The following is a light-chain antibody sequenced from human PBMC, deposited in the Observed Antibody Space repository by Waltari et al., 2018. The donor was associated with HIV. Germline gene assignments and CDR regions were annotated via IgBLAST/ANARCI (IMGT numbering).Light chain of an antibody. Sequence: DIQLTQFPSSLSASVGDRVTITCRASQGVRNDLGWFQQKPGQAPKRLIYAASRLQSGVPPRFSGDGSETFFTLTITDLHPEDFATYFCLQHNSYPFITLGQGTRLE. V-gene: IGKV1-17*02. CDR1: QGVRND. CDR3: LQHNSYPFIT. CDR2: AAS. J-gene: IGKJ5*01.